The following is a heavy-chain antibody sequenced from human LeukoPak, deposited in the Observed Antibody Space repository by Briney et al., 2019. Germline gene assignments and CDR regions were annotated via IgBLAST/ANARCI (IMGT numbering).Heavy chain of an antibody. CDR2: IYSSGNT. D-gene: IGHD3-10*01. CDR3: ARVTYGSGNYYVYYYYMDV. V-gene: IGHV4-61*09. CDR1: GGSISSIGYF. J-gene: IGHJ6*03. Sequence: PSETLSLTCTVSGGSISSIGYFWSWMRQPAGKRLEWIGHIYSSGNTNYNPSLKSRVTISIDTSKNQFSLKVTSVTAADTAVYYCARVTYGSGNYYVYYYYMDVWGKGTTVTVSS.